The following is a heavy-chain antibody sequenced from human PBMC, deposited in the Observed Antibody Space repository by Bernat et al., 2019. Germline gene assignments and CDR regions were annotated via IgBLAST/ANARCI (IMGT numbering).Heavy chain of an antibody. D-gene: IGHD1-7*01. V-gene: IGHV3-30*01. CDR1: GFTFSSYA. Sequence: QVQLVESGGGVVQPGRSLRLSCAASGFTFSSYAMHWVRQAPGKGLEWVAVISYDGSNKYYADSVKGRFTISRDNSKNTLYLQMNSLRAEDTAVYYCARDGNRYHWNYVPAYYFDYWGQGTLVTVSS. CDR2: ISYDGSNK. J-gene: IGHJ4*02. CDR3: ARDGNRYHWNYVPAYYFDY.